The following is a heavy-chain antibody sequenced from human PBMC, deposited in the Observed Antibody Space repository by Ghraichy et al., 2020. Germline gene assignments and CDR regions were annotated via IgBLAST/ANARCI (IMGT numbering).Heavy chain of an antibody. J-gene: IGHJ1*01. CDR2: INGAGTTT. Sequence: GGSLRLSCAASGFTFNTYWMNWVRQAPGKELVWVSLINGAGTTTTYADSVRGRFTISRDNAKNTLYLQMDSLRADDTALYYCARDLAGSPHSWGQGTLVTVSS. CDR1: GFTFNTYW. V-gene: IGHV3-74*01. CDR3: ARDLAGSPHS. D-gene: IGHD3-10*01.